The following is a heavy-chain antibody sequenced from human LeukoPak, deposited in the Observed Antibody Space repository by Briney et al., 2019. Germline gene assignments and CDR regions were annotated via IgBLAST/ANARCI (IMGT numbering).Heavy chain of an antibody. D-gene: IGHD3-22*01. CDR3: ASHQYYYDSSGYPVDY. Sequence: ASVKVSCKASGGTFSSYAISWVRQAPGQGLEWMGRIIPIFGTANYAQKFQGRVTITTDESTSTAYMELSSLRSEDTAVYYCASHQYYYDSSGYPVDYWGQGTLVTVPS. V-gene: IGHV1-69*05. CDR1: GGTFSSYA. CDR2: IIPIFGTA. J-gene: IGHJ4*02.